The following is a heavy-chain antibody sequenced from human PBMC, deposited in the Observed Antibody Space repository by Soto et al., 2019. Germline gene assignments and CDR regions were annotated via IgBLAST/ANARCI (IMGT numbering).Heavy chain of an antibody. CDR3: XXXXAXXGYPDN. D-gene: IGHD5-12*01. J-gene: IGHJ4*02. CDR1: GGTFSSYA. CDR2: IVPIVDTS. V-gene: IGHV1-69*12. Sequence: QVQLVQSGAEVRQPASSVKVSCKTSGGTFSSYAISWVRQAPGQGLEWMGGIVPIVDTSTYAQKFQGRVTITADESTSTVYXELXSXRSDXTAVXYCXXXXAXXGYPDNWGQGTLVTVSS.